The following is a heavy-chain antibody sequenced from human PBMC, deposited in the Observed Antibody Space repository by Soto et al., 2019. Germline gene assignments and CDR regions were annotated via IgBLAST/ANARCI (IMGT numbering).Heavy chain of an antibody. Sequence: SETLSLTCTVSGGSISSYYWSWIRQPPGKGLEWIGYIYYSGSTNYNPSLKSRVTISVDTSKNQFSLKLSSVTAADTAVYYCARDMGGSGSYYYYYYMDVWGKGTTVTVSS. D-gene: IGHD3-10*01. CDR1: GGSISSYY. V-gene: IGHV4-59*01. CDR3: ARDMGGSGSYYYYYYMDV. CDR2: IYYSGST. J-gene: IGHJ6*03.